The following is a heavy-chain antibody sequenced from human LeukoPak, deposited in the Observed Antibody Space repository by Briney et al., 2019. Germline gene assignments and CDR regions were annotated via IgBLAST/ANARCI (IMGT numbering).Heavy chain of an antibody. CDR2: IYTSGST. J-gene: IGHJ5*02. CDR1: GGSISSYY. D-gene: IGHD3-22*01. CDR3: ARERVSGYYYDSSGYYENWFDP. Sequence: SETLSLTCTVSGGSISSYYWSWIRQPAGKGLEWIGRIYTSGSTNYNPSLKSRVTMPVDTSKNQFSLKLSSVTAADTAVYYCARERVSGYYYDSSGYYENWFDPWGQGTLVTVSS. V-gene: IGHV4-4*07.